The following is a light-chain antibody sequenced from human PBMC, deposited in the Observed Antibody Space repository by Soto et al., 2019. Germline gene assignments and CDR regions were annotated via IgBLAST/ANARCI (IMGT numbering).Light chain of an antibody. V-gene: IGLV1-44*01. CDR2: NNN. CDR3: AAWDDSLNGL. Sequence: QSALTQPPSASGTPGQRVTTSCSGSRSNIGRSAVSWYQQVPGTAPKLLIYNNNQRPSEVPDRFSGSKSGTSASLAISGLQSEDEADYYCAAWDDSLNGLFGGGTQLTVL. J-gene: IGLJ2*01. CDR1: RSNIGRSA.